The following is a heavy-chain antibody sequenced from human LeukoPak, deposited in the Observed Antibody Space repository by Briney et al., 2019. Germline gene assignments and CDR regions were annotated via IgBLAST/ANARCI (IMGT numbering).Heavy chain of an antibody. J-gene: IGHJ6*02. V-gene: IGHV3-33*01. Sequence: GGSLRLSCAASGFTFSSYGMHWVRQAPGKGLEWVAVIWYDGSNKYYADSVKGRFTISRDNSKNTLYLQMNSLRAEDTAVYYCARDGRSGGSCNYYYYGMDVWGQGTTVTVSS. CDR3: ARDGRSGGSCNYYYYGMDV. CDR2: IWYDGSNK. D-gene: IGHD2-15*01. CDR1: GFTFSSYG.